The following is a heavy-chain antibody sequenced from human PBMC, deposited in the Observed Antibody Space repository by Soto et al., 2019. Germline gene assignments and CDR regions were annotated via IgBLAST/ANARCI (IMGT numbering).Heavy chain of an antibody. J-gene: IGHJ5*02. CDR2: ISSDGSMI. V-gene: IGHV3-11*01. CDR3: ARDRPQFASYFDA. Sequence: QVRLVESGGGLVKPGGSLRLSCAASGFTFSDNYMSWIRQAPGKGLEWVSYISSDGSMIYYADSVKGRFTLSRDNAKNSLYLQMTSLRVEDTAVYYCARDRPQFASYFDAWGQGILVTVSS. CDR1: GFTFSDNY.